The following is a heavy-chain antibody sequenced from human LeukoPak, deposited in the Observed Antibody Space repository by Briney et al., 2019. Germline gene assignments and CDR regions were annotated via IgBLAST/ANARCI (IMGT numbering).Heavy chain of an antibody. CDR1: GFTFSTYV. V-gene: IGHV3-64D*06. Sequence: GGSLRLSYPVPGFTFSTYVMHWVRQAPGKGLEYVSAISSNGDNTYYADSVKGRFTISRDNSKNTLYLQMSSLRADDTAVYYCVRGTGYWGQGTLVTVSS. J-gene: IGHJ4*02. CDR2: ISSNGDNT. CDR3: VRGTGY.